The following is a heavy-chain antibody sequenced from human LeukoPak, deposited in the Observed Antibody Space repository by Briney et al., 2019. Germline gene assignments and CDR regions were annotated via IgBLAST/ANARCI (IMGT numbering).Heavy chain of an antibody. Sequence: SETLSLTCTVSGGSISSSSYYWGWIRQPPGKGLEWIGSIYYSGSTYYNPSLKSRVTISVDTSKNQFSLKLSSVTAADTAVYYCARDYGGTSYNWFDPWGQGTLVTVSS. CDR1: GGSISSSSYY. J-gene: IGHJ5*02. CDR3: ARDYGGTSYNWFDP. CDR2: IYYSGST. D-gene: IGHD4-23*01. V-gene: IGHV4-39*02.